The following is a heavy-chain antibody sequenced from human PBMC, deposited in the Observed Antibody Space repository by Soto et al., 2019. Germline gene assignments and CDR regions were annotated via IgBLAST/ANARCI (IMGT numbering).Heavy chain of an antibody. D-gene: IGHD2-15*01. CDR1: GFTFSSYA. Sequence: GGSLRLSCAASGFTFSSYAMSWVRQAPGKGLEWVSAISGSGGSTYYADSVKGRFTISRDNSKNTLYLQMNSLRAEDTAVYYCAKCDCSGGSCYSFAYYFDYWGQGTLVTVSS. CDR2: ISGSGGST. J-gene: IGHJ4*02. V-gene: IGHV3-23*01. CDR3: AKCDCSGGSCYSFAYYFDY.